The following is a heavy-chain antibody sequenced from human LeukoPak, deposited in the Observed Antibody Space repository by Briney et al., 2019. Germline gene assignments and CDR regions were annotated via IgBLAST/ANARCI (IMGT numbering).Heavy chain of an antibody. D-gene: IGHD2-2*01. CDR1: GYTFTSYY. CDR2: INPSGGST. CDR3: ARGFLVVPASYYYYMDV. J-gene: IGHJ6*03. V-gene: IGHV1-46*01. Sequence: EASVKVSCKASGYTFTSYYMHWVRQAPGHGLEWMGIINPSGGSTSYAQKFQGRVTMTRDMSTSTVYMELSSLRSEDTAVYYCARGFLVVPASYYYYMDVWGKGTTVTVSS.